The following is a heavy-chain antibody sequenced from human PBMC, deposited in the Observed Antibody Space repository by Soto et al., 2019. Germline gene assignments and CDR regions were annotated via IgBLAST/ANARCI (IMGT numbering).Heavy chain of an antibody. D-gene: IGHD2-2*01. Sequence: ELQLLESGGGLVRPGGSLRLSGAASGFIFSSYAMSWVRQAPGKGLEWVSAISGSGGSTYYADSVKGRFTISRDNSKNTLYLQMNSLRAEDTAVYYCAKEKISTSCCIWFDPWGQGTLVTVSS. CDR3: AKEKISTSCCIWFDP. V-gene: IGHV3-23*01. J-gene: IGHJ5*02. CDR1: GFIFSSYA. CDR2: ISGSGGST.